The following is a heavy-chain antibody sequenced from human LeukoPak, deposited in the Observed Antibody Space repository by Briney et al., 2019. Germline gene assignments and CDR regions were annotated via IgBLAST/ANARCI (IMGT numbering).Heavy chain of an antibody. CDR3: AKDSTVYYYYYMDV. J-gene: IGHJ6*03. CDR1: GFSLTTYA. Sequence: SGGSLRLSCAASGFSLTTYAMGWVRQAPGKGLEWVSVISDRGDSTYYADSVKGRFTISRDSSKNTLYLQMNSLGGEDTALYYCAKDSTVYYYYYMDVWGKGTTVTISS. D-gene: IGHD4-17*01. V-gene: IGHV3-23*01. CDR2: ISDRGDST.